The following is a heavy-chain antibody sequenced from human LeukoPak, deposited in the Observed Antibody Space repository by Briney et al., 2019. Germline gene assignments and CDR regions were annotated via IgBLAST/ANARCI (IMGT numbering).Heavy chain of an antibody. Sequence: GRSLRPSCAASGFTFSSYAMHWVRQAPGKGLEWVAVISYDGSNKYYADSVKGRFTISRDNSKNTLYLQMNSLRAEDTAVYYCARVPYSSGWSFDYWGQGTLVTVSS. J-gene: IGHJ4*02. D-gene: IGHD6-19*01. CDR1: GFTFSSYA. CDR2: ISYDGSNK. V-gene: IGHV3-30-3*01. CDR3: ARVPYSSGWSFDY.